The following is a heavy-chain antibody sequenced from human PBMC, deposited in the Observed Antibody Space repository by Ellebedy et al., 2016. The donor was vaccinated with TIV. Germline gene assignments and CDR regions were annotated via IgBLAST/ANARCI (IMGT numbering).Heavy chain of an antibody. D-gene: IGHD1-7*01. V-gene: IGHV3-7*03. J-gene: IGHJ4*02. Sequence: GESLKISCAVAGFTFSNHWMSWVRQAPGKGLEWVANINQDGSQTYYVDSVKGRFTISRDNAKNSLYLQMNSLTVEDTAMYYCTRSSYPGTTDYWGQGTLVTVSS. CDR3: TRSSYPGTTDY. CDR2: INQDGSQT. CDR1: GFTFSNHW.